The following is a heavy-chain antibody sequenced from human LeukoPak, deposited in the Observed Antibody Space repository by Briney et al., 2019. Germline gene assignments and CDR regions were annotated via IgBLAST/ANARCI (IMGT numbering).Heavy chain of an antibody. J-gene: IGHJ4*02. CDR2: ISYNGGII. V-gene: IGHV3-30*01. CDR3: ARDVRGDSSGYYYGGLDY. CDR1: GFTFNSYA. D-gene: IGHD3-22*01. Sequence: GGSLRLFCAASGFTFNSYAVVWVRQAPGKGPEWVAFISYNGGIIFYAESVKGRFSISRDNFNNLLYLDMNSLRLEDTSTYYCARDVRGDSSGYYYGGLDYWGQGTLVTVSS.